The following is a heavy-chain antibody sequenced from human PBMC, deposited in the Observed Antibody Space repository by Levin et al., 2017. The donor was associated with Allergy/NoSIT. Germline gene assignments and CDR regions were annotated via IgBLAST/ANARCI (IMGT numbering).Heavy chain of an antibody. D-gene: IGHD3-10*01. Sequence: PGGSLRLSCAVSGFSFGDFPMTWVRQGQGKGLEWVTSTSYDGSNENYAGSVRGRFTISRDNSKNALYLQMNSLRVEDTAVYYCARALSGSYFDYWGQGTLVTVSS. V-gene: IGHV3-30-3*01. CDR1: GFSFGDFP. CDR3: ARALSGSYFDY. J-gene: IGHJ4*02. CDR2: TSYDGSNE.